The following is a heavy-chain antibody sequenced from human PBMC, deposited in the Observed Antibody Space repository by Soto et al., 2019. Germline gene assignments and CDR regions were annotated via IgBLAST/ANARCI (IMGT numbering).Heavy chain of an antibody. CDR1: GFTFSIYA. J-gene: IGHJ5*02. V-gene: IGHV3-74*01. CDR2: INSDGSST. Sequence: GGSLRLSCAASGFTFSIYAMSWVRQAPGKGLVWVSRINSDGSSTSYADSVKGRFTISRDNAKNTLYLQMNSLRADDTAVYYCAKAWEVNWFDPWGQGTLVTVSS. CDR3: AKAWEVNWFDP. D-gene: IGHD1-26*01.